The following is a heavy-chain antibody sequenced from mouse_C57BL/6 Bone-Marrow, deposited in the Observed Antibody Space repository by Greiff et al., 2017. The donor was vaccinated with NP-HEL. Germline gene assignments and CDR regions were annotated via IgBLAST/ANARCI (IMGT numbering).Heavy chain of an antibody. J-gene: IGHJ1*03. CDR3: ARHPYYYGSSYWYFDV. D-gene: IGHD1-1*01. CDR2: ISSGGSYT. Sequence: EVHLVESGGDLVKPGGSLKLSCAASGFTFSSYGMSWVRQTPDKRLEWVATISSGGSYTYYPDSVKGRFTISRDNAKNTLYLQMSSLKSDDTAMYYCARHPYYYGSSYWYFDVWGTGTTVTVSS. V-gene: IGHV5-6*01. CDR1: GFTFSSYG.